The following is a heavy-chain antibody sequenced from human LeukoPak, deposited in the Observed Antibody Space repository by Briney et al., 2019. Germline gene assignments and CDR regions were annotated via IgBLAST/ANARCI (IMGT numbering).Heavy chain of an antibody. CDR3: ASWEKGFPTLCDY. CDR2: IYYSGST. J-gene: IGHJ4*02. D-gene: IGHD1-26*01. Sequence: SETLTLTCTVSGGSISSYYWSWIRQPPGKGLEWIGYIYYSGSTNYNPSLKSRVTISVDTSKTQFSLKQSSVTAADTAVYYCASWEKGFPTLCDYWGQGTLVTVFS. CDR1: GGSISSYY. V-gene: IGHV4-59*08.